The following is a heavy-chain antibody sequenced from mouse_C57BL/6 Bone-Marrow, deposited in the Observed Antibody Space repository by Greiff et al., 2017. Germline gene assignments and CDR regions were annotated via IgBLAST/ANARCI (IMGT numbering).Heavy chain of an antibody. CDR1: GFTFSDYY. CDR3: ARQGSNPFAY. V-gene: IGHV5-12*01. Sequence: EVMLVESGGGLVQPGGSLKLSCAASGFTFSDYYMYWVRQTPEKRLEWVAYISNGGGSTYYPDTAKGRFTISRDNAKNTLYLQMSRLKSEDTAMYYCARQGSNPFAYWGQGTLVTVSA. J-gene: IGHJ3*01. CDR2: ISNGGGST. D-gene: IGHD2-5*01.